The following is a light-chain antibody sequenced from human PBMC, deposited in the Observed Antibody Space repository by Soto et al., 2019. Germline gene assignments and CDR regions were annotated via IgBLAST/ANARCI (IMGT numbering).Light chain of an antibody. J-gene: IGKJ4*01. CDR2: DAS. CDR1: QGISSA. Sequence: ALPLTQSPSSLSASVGDRVTITCRASQGISSALAWYQQKPGKAPKLLIYDASSLESGVPSRFSGSGSGTDFTLTISSLQPEDFATYYCQQFNSYITFGVGTKVEIK. V-gene: IGKV1-13*02. CDR3: QQFNSYIT.